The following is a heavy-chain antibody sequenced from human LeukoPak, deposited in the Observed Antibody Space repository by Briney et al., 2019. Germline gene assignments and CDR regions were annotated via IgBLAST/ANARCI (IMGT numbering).Heavy chain of an antibody. V-gene: IGHV6-1*01. Sequence: SQTLSLTFAISGDSVSSNTAAWNWIRQSPSRGLEWLGRTYYTSNWHNDYAVSLKSRISINPDTSKSQFSLQLNSVTPEDTAKYYCARSYSSGWYGIDVWGQGTTVTVSS. J-gene: IGHJ6*02. CDR3: ARSYSSGWYGIDV. CDR2: TYYTSNWHN. D-gene: IGHD6-19*01. CDR1: GDSVSSNTAA.